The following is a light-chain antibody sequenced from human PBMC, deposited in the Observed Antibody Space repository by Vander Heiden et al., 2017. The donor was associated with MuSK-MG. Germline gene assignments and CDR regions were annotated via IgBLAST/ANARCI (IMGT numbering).Light chain of an antibody. CDR2: AAS. J-gene: IGKJ1*01. Sequence: DIQMTQSPSSLSASVGDRVTITCRASESINTYLNWYQQEPGKAPKLLIYAASTLQSGVPSRFSGSGSGIDFTLTISNLQPEDFATYYCRQSSSTPPTFGQGTKVESK. CDR3: RQSSSTPPT. V-gene: IGKV1-39*01. CDR1: ESINTY.